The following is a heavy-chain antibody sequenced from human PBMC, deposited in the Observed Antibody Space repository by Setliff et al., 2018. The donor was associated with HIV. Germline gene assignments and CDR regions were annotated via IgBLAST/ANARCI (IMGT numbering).Heavy chain of an antibody. CDR3: ASFSGYIDWSTHNWFDP. J-gene: IGHJ5*02. D-gene: IGHD3-9*01. CDR2: INTNTGKL. CDR1: GYTFRSYG. Sequence: ASVKVSCKASGYTFRSYGINWVRQAPGQGLEWMGWINTNTGKLTYAQGFTGRYVFSLDTSVSAAYLQINSLKAEDSAVYYCASFSGYIDWSTHNWFDPWGQGTLVTVSS. V-gene: IGHV7-4-1*02.